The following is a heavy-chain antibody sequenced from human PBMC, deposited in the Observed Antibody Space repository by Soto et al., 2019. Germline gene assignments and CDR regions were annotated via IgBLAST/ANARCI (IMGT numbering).Heavy chain of an antibody. CDR3: ARFRILTGYRPLCGMDV. Sequence: QVQLVQSGAEVKKPGASVKVSCKASGYTFTSYDINWVRQATGQGLEWMGWMNPNSGNTGYAQKFQGRVTMTRNTSISTAYMELSSLRSEVTAVYYCARFRILTGYRPLCGMDVWGQGTTVTVSS. J-gene: IGHJ6*02. CDR1: GYTFTSYD. CDR2: MNPNSGNT. V-gene: IGHV1-8*01. D-gene: IGHD3-9*01.